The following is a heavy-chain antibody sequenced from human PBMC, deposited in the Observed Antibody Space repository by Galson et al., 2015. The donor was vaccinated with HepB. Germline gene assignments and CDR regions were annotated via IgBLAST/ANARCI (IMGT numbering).Heavy chain of an antibody. D-gene: IGHD3-22*01. J-gene: IGHJ5*02. CDR1: GYTFTNYY. CDR2: IDPRGGST. CDR3: ARGGIYYESRGSLYYWFDP. V-gene: IGHV1-46*01. Sequence: SVKVSCKASGYTFTNYYIHWVRQAPGQGLEWMAIIDPRGGSTTFAQKFQGRVTMTRDTPTSTVHMELSSLRSEDTAVYYCARGGIYYESRGSLYYWFDPWGQGTLVTVSS.